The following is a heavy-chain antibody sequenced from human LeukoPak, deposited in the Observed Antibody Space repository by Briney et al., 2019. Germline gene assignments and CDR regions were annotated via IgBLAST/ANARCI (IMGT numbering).Heavy chain of an antibody. CDR2: INWNGGST. CDR1: GFTFDDYT. Sequence: GGSLRLSCAASGFTFDDYTMSWVRQAPGKGLEWVSGINWNGGSTGYADSVKGRFTISRDNAKNSLYLQMNSLRAEDTAVYYCARDRRGGAYGSGILNYWGQGTLVTVSS. V-gene: IGHV3-20*04. CDR3: ARDRRGGAYGSGILNY. D-gene: IGHD3-10*01. J-gene: IGHJ4*02.